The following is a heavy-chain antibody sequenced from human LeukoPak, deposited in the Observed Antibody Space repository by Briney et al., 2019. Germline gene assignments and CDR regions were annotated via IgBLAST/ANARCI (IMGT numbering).Heavy chain of an antibody. CDR1: GYTFTSYG. CDR3: ARVSGGSGSGPVDY. D-gene: IGHD3-10*01. Sequence: ASGKVSCKASGYTFTSYGISWVRQAPGQGLELMGWISAYNGNTNYEQKLQGRVTMTTDTSTSTAYLGLRSLRSDDTAIYYCARVSGGSGSGPVDYWGQGTLVTVSS. J-gene: IGHJ4*02. V-gene: IGHV1-18*01. CDR2: ISAYNGNT.